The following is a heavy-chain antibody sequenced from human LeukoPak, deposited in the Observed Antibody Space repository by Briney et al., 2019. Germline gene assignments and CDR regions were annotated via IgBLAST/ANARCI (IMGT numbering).Heavy chain of an antibody. V-gene: IGHV4-39*01. CDR3: ARPSLGGDYPSYYFDY. J-gene: IGHJ4*02. CDR1: GGSISSSSYY. Sequence: SETLSLTCTVSGGSISSSSYYWGWIRQPPGKGLEWIGSIYYSGSTYYNPSLKSRVTISVDTSKNQFSLKLSSVTAADTAVYYCARPSLGGDYPSYYFDYWGQGTLVTVSS. D-gene: IGHD4-17*01. CDR2: IYYSGST.